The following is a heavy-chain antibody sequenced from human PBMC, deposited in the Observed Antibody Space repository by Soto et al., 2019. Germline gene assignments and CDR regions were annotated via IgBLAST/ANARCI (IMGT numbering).Heavy chain of an antibody. CDR2: ISGGGDYTYYPASVIST. V-gene: IGHV3-23*01. D-gene: IGHD3-3*01. CDR1: GFTFSSSA. Sequence: GGSLRLSCAASGFTFSSSAMNWVRQAPGKGLEWVSPISGGGDYTYYPASVISTYFSDSVKCRLTISRDNSKNTLYLQLNGLRAEDTATFYWAKSSPGRLLGFDYWGQGTLVTGS. CDR3: AKSSPGRLLGFDY. J-gene: IGHJ4*02.